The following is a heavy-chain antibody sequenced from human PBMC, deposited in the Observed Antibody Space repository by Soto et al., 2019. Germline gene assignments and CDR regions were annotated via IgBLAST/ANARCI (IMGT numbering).Heavy chain of an antibody. CDR3: ARIGTRDTGSYSIMNYFFDY. J-gene: IGHJ4*02. CDR1: GFTFSSYA. CDR2: ISYDGSNK. V-gene: IGHV3-30-3*01. D-gene: IGHD1-26*01. Sequence: GGSLRLSCAASGFTFSSYAMHWVRQAPGKGLQWVAVISYDGSNKYYADSVKGRFTIYRDNSKSTLYLQMNSLRPEDTAVYYCARIGTRDTGSYSIMNYFFDYWGQGTLVTVSS.